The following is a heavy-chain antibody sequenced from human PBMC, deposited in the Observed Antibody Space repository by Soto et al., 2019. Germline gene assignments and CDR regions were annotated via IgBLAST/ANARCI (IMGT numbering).Heavy chain of an antibody. V-gene: IGHV1-18*01. CDR3: AMDRSMYYGMDV. D-gene: IGHD2-2*03. J-gene: IGHJ6*02. CDR1: GYTFTSFG. CDR2: ISAYNGNT. Sequence: QVQLVQSGGEVKKPGASEKVSCKATGYTFTSFGISWVRQAPGQGLEWMGWISAYNGNTNYAQKLQGRVTMTTAKGTSTAYMELRSVTSDDTAVYYCAMDRSMYYGMDVWGQGTTVTVSS.